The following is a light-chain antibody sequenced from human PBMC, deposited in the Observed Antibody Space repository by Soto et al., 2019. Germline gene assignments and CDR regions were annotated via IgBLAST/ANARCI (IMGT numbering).Light chain of an antibody. J-gene: IGKJ4*01. V-gene: IGKV3-15*01. CDR1: HSVSSR. CDR3: QHYTNWPIT. Sequence: EIVMTQSPAPLSVSPGEIVTLSCRSSHSVSSRLAWYQEKPGQAPRLLIYGASTRATGLPARFSGSGPGTEFTLTISSLQSADFAVDDCQHYTNWPITFGGGTKVEIK. CDR2: GAS.